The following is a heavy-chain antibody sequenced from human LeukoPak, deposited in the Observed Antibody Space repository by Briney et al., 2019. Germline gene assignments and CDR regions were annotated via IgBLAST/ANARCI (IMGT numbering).Heavy chain of an antibody. CDR3: ARERGHLDY. V-gene: IGHV3-66*01. J-gene: IGHJ4*02. D-gene: IGHD6-25*01. Sequence: GGSLRLSCAASGFTFSSSAMHWVRQAPGKGLEWVSVIYSGGSTYYADSVKGRFTISRDNSKNTLYLQMNSLRAEDTAVYYCARERGHLDYWGQGTLVTVSS. CDR1: GFTFSSSA. CDR2: IYSGGST.